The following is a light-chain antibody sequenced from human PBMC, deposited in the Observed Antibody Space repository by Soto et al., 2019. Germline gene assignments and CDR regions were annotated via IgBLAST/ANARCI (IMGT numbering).Light chain of an antibody. J-gene: IGKJ4*01. CDR2: GAN. Sequence: DIQMTQSPSSLSASVGDRVTITCRASQSISYDLNWYQQKPGKAPRLLIYGANSLESGVPLRFSGSGSRTDFTLTINNPQPEDFATYYCQQSYTTPLTFGGGTKVDIK. CDR3: QQSYTTPLT. V-gene: IGKV1-39*01. CDR1: QSISYD.